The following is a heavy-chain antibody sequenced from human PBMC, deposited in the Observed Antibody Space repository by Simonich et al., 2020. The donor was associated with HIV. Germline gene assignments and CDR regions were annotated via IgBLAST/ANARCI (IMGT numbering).Heavy chain of an antibody. CDR2: ITDSATP. V-gene: IGHV4-34*01. J-gene: IGHJ3*02. Sequence: QVQLQQWGAGLLKPSETLSLTCAFYGGSSCGYYWGWIRQPPGKGLGWVGDITDSATPNSSPSLKSRVTLSLDTSKNQFSLKLSSVTAADTAVYYCARHSGYADAFDIWGQGTMITVSS. CDR3: ARHSGYADAFDI. CDR1: GGSSCGYY. D-gene: IGHD5-12*01.